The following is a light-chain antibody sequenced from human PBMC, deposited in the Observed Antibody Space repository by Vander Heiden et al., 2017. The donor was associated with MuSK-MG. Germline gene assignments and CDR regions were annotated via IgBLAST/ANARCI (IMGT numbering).Light chain of an antibody. Sequence: EIVLTQSPGTLSLSPGERASLSCRASQSVSSNYLAWYQQKPGQAPRLLIYGASSRATGIPDRFSGSGSGTDFTLTISRLEPEDFAVYYCQQVAGSFHTFGQGSKLEIK. CDR3: QQVAGSFHT. J-gene: IGKJ2*01. V-gene: IGKV3-20*01. CDR1: QSVSSNY. CDR2: GAS.